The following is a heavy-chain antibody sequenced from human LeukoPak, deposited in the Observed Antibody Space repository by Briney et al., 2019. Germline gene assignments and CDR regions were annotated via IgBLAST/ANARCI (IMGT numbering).Heavy chain of an antibody. CDR1: GYTFTGYY. D-gene: IGHD5-12*01. V-gene: IGHV1-2*02. J-gene: IGHJ6*02. Sequence: SVKVSCKASGYTFTGYYMHWVRQAPGQGLEWMGWINPNSGGTNYAQKFQGRVTMTRDTSISTAYMELSRLRSDDTAVYYCAREGVATIGAGGYYYYGMDVWGQGTTVTVSS. CDR3: AREGVATIGAGGYYYYGMDV. CDR2: INPNSGGT.